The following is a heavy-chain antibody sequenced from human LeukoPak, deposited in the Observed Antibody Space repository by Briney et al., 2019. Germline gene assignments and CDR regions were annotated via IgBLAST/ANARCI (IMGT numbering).Heavy chain of an antibody. V-gene: IGHV4-61*01. J-gene: IGHJ5*02. Sequence: PSETLSLTCTVSGGSVSSDTYYGSWIRPPPGKGLEWVVYIYYSGSTNSTPSVKSRVNISVNPSTNQSSLTLSYVTAADTAVYYWARGGLELDGGWIDPWGQGTLVTVSS. D-gene: IGHD1-7*01. CDR1: GGSVSSDTYY. CDR2: IYYSGST. CDR3: ARGGLELDGGWIDP.